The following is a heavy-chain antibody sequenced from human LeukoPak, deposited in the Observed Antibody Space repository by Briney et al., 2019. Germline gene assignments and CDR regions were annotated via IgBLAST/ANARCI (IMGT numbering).Heavy chain of an antibody. CDR2: IYYSGST. D-gene: IGHD3-22*01. Sequence: TSETLSLTCTVSGGSISSYYWSWIRQPPGKGLEWIGYIYYSGSTNYNPSLKSRVTISVDTSKNQFSLKLSSVTAADTAVYYCARHWDSSGYSGAFDIWGQGTMVTVSS. CDR1: GGSISSYY. V-gene: IGHV4-59*08. CDR3: ARHWDSSGYSGAFDI. J-gene: IGHJ3*02.